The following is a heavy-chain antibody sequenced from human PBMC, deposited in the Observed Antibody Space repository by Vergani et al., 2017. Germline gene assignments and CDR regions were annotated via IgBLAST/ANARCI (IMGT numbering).Heavy chain of an antibody. CDR3: AASDYDFWSGIDR. CDR1: GYTFTSYD. V-gene: IGHV1-8*01. J-gene: IGHJ4*02. D-gene: IGHD3-3*01. Sequence: QVQLVQSGAEVKKPGASVKVSRKASGYTFTSYDINWVRQDTGQGLEWMGWMNPNSGNTGDAQKFQGRVTMTRNTSISTAYMALVSLRYEETAVYYCAASDYDFWSGIDRWGQGTLVTVSS. CDR2: MNPNSGNT.